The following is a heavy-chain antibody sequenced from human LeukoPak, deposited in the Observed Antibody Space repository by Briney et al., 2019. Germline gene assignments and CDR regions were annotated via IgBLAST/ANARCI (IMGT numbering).Heavy chain of an antibody. J-gene: IGHJ4*02. Sequence: TGGSLRLSCAASGFTFDDYAMHWVRQAPGKGLEWVSGISWNSGSIGYADSVKGRFTISRDNAKNSLYLQMNSLRAEDTALYYCAKGKQWLVRGYFDYWGQGTLVTVSS. CDR2: ISWNSGSI. D-gene: IGHD6-19*01. CDR3: AKGKQWLVRGYFDY. V-gene: IGHV3-9*01. CDR1: GFTFDDYA.